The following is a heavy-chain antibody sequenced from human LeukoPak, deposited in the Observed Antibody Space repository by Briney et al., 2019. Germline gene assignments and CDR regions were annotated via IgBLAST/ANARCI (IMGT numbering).Heavy chain of an antibody. V-gene: IGHV4-31*03. J-gene: IGHJ5*02. CDR1: GGSISSCGYY. Sequence: SQTLSLTCTVSGGSISSCGYYWSWIRQHPGKGLEWIGYIYYSGSTYYNPSLKSRVTISVDTSKNQFSLKLSSVTAAGTAVYYCARGPGATRRNWFDPWGQGTLVTVSS. CDR2: IYYSGST. CDR3: ARGPGATRRNWFDP.